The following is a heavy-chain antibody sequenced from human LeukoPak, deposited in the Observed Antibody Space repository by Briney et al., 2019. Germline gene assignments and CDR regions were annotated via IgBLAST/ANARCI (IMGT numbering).Heavy chain of an antibody. J-gene: IGHJ4*02. CDR2: ISAYNGNT. Sequence: GASVKVSCKASGYTFTSYGISWVRQAPGQGPEWMGWISAYNGNTNYAQKLQGRVTMTTDTSTSTAYMELRSLRSDDTAVYYCARKKTYYYDSSGYSELDYWGQGTLVTVSS. CDR3: ARKKTYYYDSSGYSELDY. V-gene: IGHV1-18*01. CDR1: GYTFTSYG. D-gene: IGHD3-22*01.